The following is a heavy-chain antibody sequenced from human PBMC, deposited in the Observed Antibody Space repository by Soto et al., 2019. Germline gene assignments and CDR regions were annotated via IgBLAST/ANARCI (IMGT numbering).Heavy chain of an antibody. D-gene: IGHD6-19*01. V-gene: IGHV3-13*01. Sequence: PGGSLRLSCAASGFTFSSYDMHWVRQATGKGLEWVSAICTAGDTYYAGSVKGRFTISRENSKNTLYLQMNSLRAEDTAVYYCARERTAVADAIFGYWGQGTLVTVSS. J-gene: IGHJ4*02. CDR3: ARERTAVADAIFGY. CDR2: ICTAGDT. CDR1: GFTFSSYD.